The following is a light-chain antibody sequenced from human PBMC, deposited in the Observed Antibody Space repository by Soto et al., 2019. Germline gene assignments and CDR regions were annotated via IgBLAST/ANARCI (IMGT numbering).Light chain of an antibody. CDR3: QQYGNSPRT. V-gene: IGKV3-20*01. CDR1: QIVSSTY. Sequence: FKQGPCTVSLSPGERDTLSCRASQIVSSTYLAWHQQKPGQAPRLLIYGASSRATGIPDRFSGSGSGTDFTLTISRLEPEDFAVYYCQQYGNSPRTFGQGTKVDIK. J-gene: IGKJ1*01. CDR2: GAS.